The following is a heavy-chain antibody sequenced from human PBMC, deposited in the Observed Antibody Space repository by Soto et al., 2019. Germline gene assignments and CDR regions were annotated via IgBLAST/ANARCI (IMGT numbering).Heavy chain of an antibody. Sequence: TSETLCLPYTVSGGHIIGYCWSRIRQPPGKGLEWIGYIYYSGSTNYNPSLKSRVTISVDTSKNQFSLKLSSVTAADTAVYYCARHVEVLWLAPYFDYWGEGTLVTVLL. D-gene: IGHD6-19*01. CDR3: ARHVEVLWLAPYFDY. J-gene: IGHJ4*02. CDR1: GGHIIGYC. CDR2: IYYSGST. V-gene: IGHV4-59*08.